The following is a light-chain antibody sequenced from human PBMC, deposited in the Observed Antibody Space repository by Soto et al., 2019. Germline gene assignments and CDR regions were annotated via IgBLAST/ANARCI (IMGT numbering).Light chain of an antibody. J-gene: IGKJ2*01. V-gene: IGKV3-20*01. Sequence: EIVLTQSPGTLSLSPGERAPLSCRARQSVSSSYLAWYQQKPGQAPRPLIYGASSRATGIPDRFSGSGSGTDFTLTISRLEPEDFAVYYCQQYGSSPPYTFGQGTKVDIK. CDR2: GAS. CDR3: QQYGSSPPYT. CDR1: QSVSSSY.